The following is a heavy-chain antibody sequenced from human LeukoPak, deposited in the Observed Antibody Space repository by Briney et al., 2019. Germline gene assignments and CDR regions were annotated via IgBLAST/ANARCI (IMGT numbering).Heavy chain of an antibody. Sequence: PGGSLRLSRGASGFTFSSYAMSWVRQAPGEGLEWVAKINQDGTEKAYVDSVRGRFTISRDNAKNSLFLQMNSLRAEDAAVYYCASRHCSGGDCYFAGADPFDHWGQGTLVTVSS. J-gene: IGHJ4*02. CDR1: GFTFSSYA. CDR2: INQDGTEK. CDR3: ASRHCSGGDCYFAGADPFDH. D-gene: IGHD2-21*01. V-gene: IGHV3-7*03.